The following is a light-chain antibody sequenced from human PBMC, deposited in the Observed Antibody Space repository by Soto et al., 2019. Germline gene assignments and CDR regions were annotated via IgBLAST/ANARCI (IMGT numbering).Light chain of an antibody. J-gene: IGKJ4*01. Sequence: EIVLTRSPATLSVSAGERATLSCRASQGVSSNLAWYQQKPGQAPRLLIYGASSRATGIPDRFSGSGSGTDFTLTISRLEPEDFAIYYCQHYTNWPLTFGGGTKVDIK. CDR3: QHYTNWPLT. CDR1: QGVSSN. V-gene: IGKV3D-15*01. CDR2: GAS.